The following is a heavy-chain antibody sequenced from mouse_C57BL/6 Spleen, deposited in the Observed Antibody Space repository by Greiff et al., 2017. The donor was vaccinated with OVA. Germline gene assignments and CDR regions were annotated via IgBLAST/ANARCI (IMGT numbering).Heavy chain of an antibody. D-gene: IGHD2-10*02. CDR1: GYTFTGYW. CDR2: ILPGSGST. V-gene: IGHV1-9*01. Sequence: QVQLQQSGAELMKPGASVKLSCKATGYTFTGYWIEWVKQRPGHGLEWIGEILPGSGSTNYNEKLKGKATFTADTSSNTAYMQLSSLTTEDSASYYCVSRGVWYSPYAMDYWGQGTSVTVSS. J-gene: IGHJ4*01. CDR3: VSRGVWYSPYAMDY.